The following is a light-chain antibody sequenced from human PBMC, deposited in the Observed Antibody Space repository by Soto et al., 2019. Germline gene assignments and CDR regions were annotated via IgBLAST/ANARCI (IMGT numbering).Light chain of an antibody. J-gene: IGKJ3*01. CDR2: AAS. CDR1: QSISSY. Sequence: DIQMTQSPSSLSASVGDRVTITCRASQSISSYLNWYQQKPGKAPKLLIYAASSLQSGVPSRFSGSGSGTEFTLTISSLQPEDFATYFCQQSYSIPLIFGPGTKVDIK. V-gene: IGKV1-39*01. CDR3: QQSYSIPLI.